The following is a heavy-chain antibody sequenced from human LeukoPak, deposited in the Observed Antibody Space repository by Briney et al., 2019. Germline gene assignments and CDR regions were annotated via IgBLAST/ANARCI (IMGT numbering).Heavy chain of an antibody. J-gene: IGHJ4*02. Sequence: GGSLRLSCAASGFTGSSNYKSWVRQAPGEGLEWVSVIFSGGSTYYADSVKGRFTISRDNSKNTLYLQMNSLRAEDTAVYYCARVKGGCSGGSCYSSYYFDYWGQGTLVTVSS. CDR2: IFSGGST. V-gene: IGHV3-66*01. D-gene: IGHD2-15*01. CDR3: ARVKGGCSGGSCYSSYYFDY. CDR1: GFTGSSNY.